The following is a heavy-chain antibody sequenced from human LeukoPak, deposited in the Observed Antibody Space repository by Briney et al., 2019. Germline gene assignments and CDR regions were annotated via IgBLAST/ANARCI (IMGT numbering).Heavy chain of an antibody. CDR2: INPKSGGT. V-gene: IGHV1-2*02. J-gene: IGHJ6*03. D-gene: IGHD4-23*01. CDR3: ARLMTTVASVYYYYYMAV. CDR1: GYTFTGYS. Sequence: ASVKVSCKASGYTFTGYSMHWVRQAAGQGLEWMGWINPKSGGTNYAQKFQGRVTMTRDTSISTAYMELSRLRSDDTAVYYCARLMTTVASVYYYYYMAVWGKGTTVTVSS.